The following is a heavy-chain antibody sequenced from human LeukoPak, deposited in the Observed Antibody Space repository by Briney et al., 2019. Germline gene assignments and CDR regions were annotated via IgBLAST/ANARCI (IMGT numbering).Heavy chain of an antibody. CDR3: AKDWVITMVRGYYFDY. J-gene: IGHJ4*02. V-gene: IGHV3-30*02. CDR1: GFTFSSYG. Sequence: GESLRLSCAASGFTFSSYGMHWVRQAPGKGLEWVAFIRYDGSNKYYADSVKGRFTISRDNSKNTLYLQMNSLRAEDTAVYYCAKDWVITMVRGYYFDYWGQGTLVTVSS. D-gene: IGHD3-10*01. CDR2: IRYDGSNK.